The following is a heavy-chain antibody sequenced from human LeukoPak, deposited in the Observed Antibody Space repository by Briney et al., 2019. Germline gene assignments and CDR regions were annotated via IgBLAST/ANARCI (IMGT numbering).Heavy chain of an antibody. Sequence: PGGSLRLSCVASGFNFDEYAMNWVRQAPGKGLEWISCIYRDSSVKHYADSVRGRFTVSRDNAKNSVYLQMNSLRAEDTAVYFCARYGSGSNYRDPFDSRGQGTLVTVSS. J-gene: IGHJ4*02. CDR2: IYRDSSVK. CDR3: ARYGSGSNYRDPFDS. V-gene: IGHV3-48*01. CDR1: GFNFDEYA. D-gene: IGHD3-10*01.